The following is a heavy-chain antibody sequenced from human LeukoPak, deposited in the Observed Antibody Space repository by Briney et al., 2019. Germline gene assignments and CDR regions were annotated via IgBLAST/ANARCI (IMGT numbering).Heavy chain of an antibody. Sequence: GGSLRLSCAASGFIFSNYAMTWVRQAPGKGLEWVANIKQDGSKKSYVDSVKGRFTISRDNAKNSLYLQMNSLRAEDTAIYYCTRVGHIDEGIDYWGQGTLVTVSS. CDR3: TRVGHIDEGIDY. J-gene: IGHJ4*02. CDR2: IKQDGSKK. V-gene: IGHV3-7*04. D-gene: IGHD3-9*01. CDR1: GFIFSNYA.